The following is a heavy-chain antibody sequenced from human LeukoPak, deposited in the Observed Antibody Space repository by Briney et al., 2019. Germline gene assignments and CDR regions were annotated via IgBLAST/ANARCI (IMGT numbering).Heavy chain of an antibody. J-gene: IGHJ4*02. V-gene: IGHV3-23*01. CDR1: GFMFSSYA. Sequence: PGGSLRLSCAASGFMFSSYAMSWVRQAPGKGLEWVSAISGSGDRTYYADSVKGRFTISRDNSKNTLYLQVNSLRAEDTAVYYCARDRSSAFDYWGQGTLVTVSS. D-gene: IGHD6-25*01. CDR3: ARDRSSAFDY. CDR2: ISGSGDRT.